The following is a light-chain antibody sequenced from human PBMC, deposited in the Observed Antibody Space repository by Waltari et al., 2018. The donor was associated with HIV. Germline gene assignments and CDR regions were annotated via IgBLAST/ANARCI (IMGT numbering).Light chain of an antibody. CDR3: HSRDSSGNLWV. V-gene: IGLV3-19*01. CDR2: DKA. Sequence: SSELTQDPAVSVALRQTVRITCQGYTLRSYSSSWNHQKPGQAPVLVMYDKANRPSGIPARFYGSSSGNTVSLTITGAQAEYEADYYCHSRDSSGNLWVFGGGTMVTVL. J-gene: IGLJ3*02. CDR1: TLRSYS.